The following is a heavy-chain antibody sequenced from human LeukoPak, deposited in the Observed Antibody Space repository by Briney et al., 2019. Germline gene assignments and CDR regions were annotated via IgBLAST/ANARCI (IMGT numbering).Heavy chain of an antibody. D-gene: IGHD1-26*01. CDR1: GYSFTSYW. CDR3: ARLPQLGSDY. Sequence: GESLKISCKGSGYSFTSYWINWVRQMHGRGLEWMGTIDPSDSYTNYSPSFQGHVTISADNSISTAYLQWSSLKASDTAMYYCARLPQLGSDYWGQGTLVTVSS. J-gene: IGHJ4*02. CDR2: IDPSDSYT. V-gene: IGHV5-10-1*01.